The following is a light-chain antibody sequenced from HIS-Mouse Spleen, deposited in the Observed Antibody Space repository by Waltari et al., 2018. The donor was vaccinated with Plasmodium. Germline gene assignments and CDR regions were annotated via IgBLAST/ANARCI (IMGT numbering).Light chain of an antibody. J-gene: IGKJ2*01. CDR3: QQYGSSYT. CDR2: GAS. Sequence: EIVLTQSPGTLSLSPGERATLSCRASQSVSSSYLAWYQQKPGQAPRLLIYGASSRATGIPYMFSGSGSGTDFTLTSSRLEPEDFAVYYCQQYGSSYTFGQGTKLEIK. CDR1: QSVSSSY. V-gene: IGKV3-20*01.